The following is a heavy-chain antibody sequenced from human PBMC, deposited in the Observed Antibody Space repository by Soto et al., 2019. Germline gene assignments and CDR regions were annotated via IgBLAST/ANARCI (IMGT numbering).Heavy chain of an antibody. D-gene: IGHD2-2*02. Sequence: ASVKVSCKASGGTFSISSYTISWVRQAPGQGLEWMGRIIPILGTANYAQSFQGRVTIIADKSTSTVYMELSSLRSEDTAVYYCARVRGEVGYNTYSYYGMDVWGQGTTVTVSS. J-gene: IGHJ6*02. CDR1: GGTFSISSYT. CDR3: ARVRGEVGYNTYSYYGMDV. CDR2: IIPILGTA. V-gene: IGHV1-69*08.